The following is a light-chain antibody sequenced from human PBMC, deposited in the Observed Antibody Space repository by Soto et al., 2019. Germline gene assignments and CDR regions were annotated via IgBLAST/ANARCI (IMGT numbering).Light chain of an antibody. Sequence: IVMTQSPATLSVSPGESATLSCRASQSVSSKLAWYQQRPGQAPRLLIYGASTRATGIPARFSGSGSGTEFTLTISSLQSEDFAVYYCQQYNNWPPRTFGQGTKVEIK. CDR1: QSVSSK. V-gene: IGKV3-15*01. CDR2: GAS. CDR3: QQYNNWPPRT. J-gene: IGKJ1*01.